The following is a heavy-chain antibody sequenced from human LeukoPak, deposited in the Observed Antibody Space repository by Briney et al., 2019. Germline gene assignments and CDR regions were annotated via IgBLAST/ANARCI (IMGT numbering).Heavy chain of an antibody. D-gene: IGHD6-13*01. CDR1: GFTFSNYA. J-gene: IGHJ4*02. CDR2: IWYDGSNK. CDR3: ARDKTASGASFDY. V-gene: IGHV3-33*08. Sequence: GGSLRLSCSASGFTFSNYAMSWVRQAPGKGLEWVAVIWYDGSNKYYADSVKGRFTISRDNSKNTLYLQMNSLRAEDTAVYYCARDKTASGASFDYWGQVTLVTVSS.